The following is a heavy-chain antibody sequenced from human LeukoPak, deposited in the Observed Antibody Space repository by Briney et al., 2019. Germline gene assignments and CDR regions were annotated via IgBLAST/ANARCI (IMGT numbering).Heavy chain of an antibody. CDR2: ISGSGGST. V-gene: IGHV3-23*01. CDR3: ARNLFLGYSGHDFGYYYYYYMDV. CDR1: GFTFSSYA. D-gene: IGHD5-12*01. Sequence: AGGSLRLSCAASGFTFSSYAMSWVRQAPGKGLEWVSAISGSGGSTYYADSVKGRFTISRDNSKNTLYLQMNSLRAEDTAVYYCARNLFLGYSGHDFGYYYYYYMDVWGKGTTVTVSS. J-gene: IGHJ6*03.